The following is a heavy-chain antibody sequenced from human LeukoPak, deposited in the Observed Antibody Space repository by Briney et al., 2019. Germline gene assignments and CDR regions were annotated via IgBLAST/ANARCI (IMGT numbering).Heavy chain of an antibody. CDR2: VYYSGIT. V-gene: IGHV4-39*01. J-gene: IGHJ4*02. Sequence: SETLSLTCFVSGGSISSGSDYWGWVRQPPGKGLEWIGSVYYSGITYYNPSLKSRVTISVVTSKNQFSLKLSSVTAADTAVYYCARSPGDYSGAQDYWGQGTLVTVSS. D-gene: IGHD3-10*01. CDR3: ARSPGDYSGAQDY. CDR1: GGSISSGSDY.